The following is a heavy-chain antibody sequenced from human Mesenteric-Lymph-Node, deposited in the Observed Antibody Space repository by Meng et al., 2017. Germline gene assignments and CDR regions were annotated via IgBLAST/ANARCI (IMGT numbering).Heavy chain of an antibody. CDR1: EGTFSSYA. CDR2: IIPIFGTA. CDR3: ARGSPVRRYFDWPPRPFDP. J-gene: IGHJ5*02. V-gene: IGHV1-69*13. Sequence: SVKVSCKASEGTFSSYAISWVRQAPGQGLEWMGGIIPIFGTANYAQKFQGRVTITADESTSTAYMELSSLRSEDTAVYYCARGSPVRRYFDWPPRPFDPWGQGTLVTVSS. D-gene: IGHD3-9*01.